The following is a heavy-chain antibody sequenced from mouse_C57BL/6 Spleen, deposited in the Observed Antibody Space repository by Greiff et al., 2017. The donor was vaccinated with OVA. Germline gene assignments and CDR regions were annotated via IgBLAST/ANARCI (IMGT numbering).Heavy chain of an antibody. CDR2: INPNNGGT. J-gene: IGHJ2*01. D-gene: IGHD1-2*01. CDR3: ARTYPYGSYYFDY. Sequence: VQLQQSGPELVKPGASVKISCKASGYTFTDYYMNWVKQSHGKSLEWIGDINPNNGGTSYNQKFKGKATLTVDKSSSTAYMELRSLTSEDSSVYYCARTYPYGSYYFDYWGQGTTLTVSS. V-gene: IGHV1-26*01. CDR1: GYTFTDYY.